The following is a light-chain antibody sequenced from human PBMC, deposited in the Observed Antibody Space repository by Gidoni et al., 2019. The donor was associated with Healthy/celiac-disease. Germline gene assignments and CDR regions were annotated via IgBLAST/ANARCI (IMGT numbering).Light chain of an antibody. CDR3: QQYGRSPLT. Sequence: EIVLTQSPGTLSLSPGERATLSCRASQSVSNSYLDWFQQQPGQAPRLLIYGASSRATGIPDRFSGSGSGTDFTLTISRLEPEDFAVYYCQQYGRSPLTFGGGTKVEIK. CDR1: QSVSNSY. J-gene: IGKJ4*01. CDR2: GAS. V-gene: IGKV3-20*01.